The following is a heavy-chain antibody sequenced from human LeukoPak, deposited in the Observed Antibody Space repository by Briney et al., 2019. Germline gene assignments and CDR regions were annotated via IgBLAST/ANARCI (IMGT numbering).Heavy chain of an antibody. D-gene: IGHD6-19*01. CDR3: ARGRLRAVAGRTSDY. CDR1: GYTFTGYY. CDR2: INPNSCGT. J-gene: IGHJ4*02. V-gene: IGHV1-2*02. Sequence: ASVKVSCKASGYTFTGYYTHWVRQPPGQGLKGMGLINPNSCGTNYAQKFQGRVTMTRDTSISTAYMELSRLRSDDTAVYYCARGRLRAVAGRTSDYWGQGTLVTVSS.